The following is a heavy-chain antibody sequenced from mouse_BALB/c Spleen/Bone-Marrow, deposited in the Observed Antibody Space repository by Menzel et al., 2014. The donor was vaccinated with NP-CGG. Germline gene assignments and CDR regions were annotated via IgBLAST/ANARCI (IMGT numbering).Heavy chain of an antibody. Sequence: EVQGVESGGGSVQPGGSLRLSCATSGFTFXDYYMSWVRQPPGKALEWLGFIRNKAKGYTTDYSASVKGRFTISRDNSQRILYLQMNTLRAEDSATYYCARDENVGIYWYFDVWGAGTTVIVSS. CDR1: GFTFXDYY. CDR3: ARDENVGIYWYFDV. CDR2: IRNKAKGYTT. V-gene: IGHV7-3*02. J-gene: IGHJ1*01.